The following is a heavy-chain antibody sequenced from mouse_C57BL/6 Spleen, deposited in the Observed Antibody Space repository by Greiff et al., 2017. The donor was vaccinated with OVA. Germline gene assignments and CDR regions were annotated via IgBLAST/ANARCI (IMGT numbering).Heavy chain of an antibody. CDR3: ARRRGGLREAWFAY. D-gene: IGHD2-4*01. CDR2: IYPGSGST. V-gene: IGHV1-55*01. J-gene: IGHJ3*01. CDR1: GYTFTSYW. Sequence: QVQLQQPGAELVRPGTSVKLSCKASGYTFTSYWMHWVKQRPGQGLEWIGDIYPGSGSTNYNEKFKSKATLTVDTSSSTAYMQLSSLTSEDSAVYYCARRRGGLREAWFAYWGQGTLVTVSA.